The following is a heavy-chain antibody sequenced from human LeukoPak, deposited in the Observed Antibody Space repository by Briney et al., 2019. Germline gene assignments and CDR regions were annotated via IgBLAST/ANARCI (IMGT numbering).Heavy chain of an antibody. J-gene: IGHJ5*02. D-gene: IGHD3-22*01. Sequence: SETLSLTCTVSGGSISSYYWSWIRQPAGKGLEWIGRIYTSGSTNYNPSLKSRVTMSVDTSKNQFSLKLSSVTAADTAVYYCAREFYYYDSSGLDPWGQGTLVTDSS. CDR3: AREFYYYDSSGLDP. CDR2: IYTSGST. V-gene: IGHV4-4*07. CDR1: GGSISSYY.